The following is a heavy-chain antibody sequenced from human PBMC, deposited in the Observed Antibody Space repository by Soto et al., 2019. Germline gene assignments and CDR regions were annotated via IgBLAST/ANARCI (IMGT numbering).Heavy chain of an antibody. V-gene: IGHV4-34*01. Sequence: QVQLQQWGAGLLKPSETLSLTCAVYGGSFSGYYWSWIRQPPGKGLEWIGEINHSGSTNYNPSLKGRVSISIDTSKDQFSLKLSSVTAADTAVYYCARGRYCSSTSCYGGGGLYYWGHGTLVTVSS. CDR2: INHSGST. J-gene: IGHJ4*01. CDR1: GGSFSGYY. CDR3: ARGRYCSSTSCYGGGGLYY. D-gene: IGHD2-2*01.